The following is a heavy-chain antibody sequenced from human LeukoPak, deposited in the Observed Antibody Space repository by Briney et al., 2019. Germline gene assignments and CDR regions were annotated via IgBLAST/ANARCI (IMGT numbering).Heavy chain of an antibody. CDR1: GFMFGDYA. D-gene: IGHD6-13*01. CDR3: TRDVSQSSSWYGEFDY. CDR2: ISGSGGSI. J-gene: IGHJ4*02. V-gene: IGHV3-23*01. Sequence: PGGSLRLSCAASGFMFGDYAMSWVRQAPGKGLEWVSSISGSGGSIYDADSVKGRFTISRDNAKNTLYLQMNSLRDEDTAVYYCTRDVSQSSSWYGEFDYWGQGTQVTVSS.